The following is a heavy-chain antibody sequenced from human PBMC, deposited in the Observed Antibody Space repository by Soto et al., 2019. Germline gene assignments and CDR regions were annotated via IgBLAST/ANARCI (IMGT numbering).Heavy chain of an antibody. CDR2: IWSDGSNK. CDR3: ARVVGSGSAFHYFDY. D-gene: IGHD3-10*01. CDR1: GFTFSNYG. Sequence: QVQLVESGGGVVQPGRSLRLSCAASGFTFSNYGMHWVRQAPGKGLEWVAVIWSDGSNKYYADSVKGRFTISRDNSKNTLYLQMNSLRAEDTAVYYCARVVGSGSAFHYFDYWGQGTLVTVSS. V-gene: IGHV3-33*08. J-gene: IGHJ4*02.